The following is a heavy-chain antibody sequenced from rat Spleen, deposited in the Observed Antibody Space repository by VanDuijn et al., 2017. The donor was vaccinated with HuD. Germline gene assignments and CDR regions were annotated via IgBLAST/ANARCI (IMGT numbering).Heavy chain of an antibody. J-gene: IGHJ2*01. V-gene: IGHV5-31*01. CDR2: ITNTGGNT. CDR1: GFTFNNYW. Sequence: EVQLVESGGGLVQPGRSLKLSCVASGFTFNNYWMTWIRQAPGKGLEWVASITNTGGNTYYRDSVKGRFTISRDNAKSTLYLQMDSLRSEDTATYYCARLKYWARVMDAWGQGVMVTVSS. D-gene: IGHD3-7*01. CDR3: ARLKYWARVMDA.